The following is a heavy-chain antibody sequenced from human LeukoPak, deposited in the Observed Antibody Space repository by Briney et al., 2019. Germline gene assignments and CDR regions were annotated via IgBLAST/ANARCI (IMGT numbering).Heavy chain of an antibody. V-gene: IGHV3-30-3*01. CDR3: ASPLWFGELLFES. D-gene: IGHD3-10*01. Sequence: GGSLRLSCAASGFTFSSYAMHWVRQAPGKGPEWVAVISYDGSNKYYADSVKGRFTISRDNSKNTLYLQMNSLRAEDTAVYYCASPLWFGELLFESWGQGTLVTVSS. J-gene: IGHJ4*02. CDR1: GFTFSSYA. CDR2: ISYDGSNK.